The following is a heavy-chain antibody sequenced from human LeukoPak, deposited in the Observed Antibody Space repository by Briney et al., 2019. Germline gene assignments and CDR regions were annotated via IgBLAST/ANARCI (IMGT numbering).Heavy chain of an antibody. CDR3: ATVRSNWGWSGVY. J-gene: IGHJ4*02. CDR1: GGSISSSSYY. Sequence: SSETLSLTCTVSGGSISSSSYYWGWIRQPPGKGLEWIGSIYYSGSTYYNPSLKSRVTISVDTSKNQYSLKLSSVTAADTAVYYCATVRSNWGWSGVYWGQGTLVTVSS. D-gene: IGHD7-27*01. V-gene: IGHV4-39*01. CDR2: IYYSGST.